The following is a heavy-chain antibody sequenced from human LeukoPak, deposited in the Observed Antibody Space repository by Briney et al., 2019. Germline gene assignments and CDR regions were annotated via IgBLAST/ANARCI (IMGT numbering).Heavy chain of an antibody. CDR2: IYSGGST. Sequence: GGSLRLSCAASGFTVSNTYMSWVRQAPGKGLEWVSVIYSGGSTYYADSVKGRFTISRDNSKNTLYLQMNSLRAEDTAVYYCASHHYYDSSGLDDYFDYWGQGTLVTVSS. CDR3: ASHHYYDSSGLDDYFDY. J-gene: IGHJ4*02. D-gene: IGHD3-22*01. V-gene: IGHV3-53*01. CDR1: GFTVSNTY.